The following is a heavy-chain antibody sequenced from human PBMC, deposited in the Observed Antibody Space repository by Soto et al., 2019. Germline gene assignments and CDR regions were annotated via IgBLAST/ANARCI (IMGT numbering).Heavy chain of an antibody. J-gene: IGHJ4*02. CDR2: ISGSGDTT. D-gene: IGHD6-13*01. CDR3: AKADYSYSWAPGDY. Sequence: EVQVLESGGGLIQPGGSLRLSCVISRLTFSSYALNWVRQAPGEGLEWVSSISGSGDTTYYADSVKGRFTISRDNSKNTLYLQMNSLRVEDTALYYCAKADYSYSWAPGDYWGQGTLVTVYS. V-gene: IGHV3-23*01. CDR1: RLTFSSYA.